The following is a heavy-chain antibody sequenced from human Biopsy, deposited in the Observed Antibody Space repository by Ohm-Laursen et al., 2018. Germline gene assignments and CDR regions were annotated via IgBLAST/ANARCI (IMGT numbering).Heavy chain of an antibody. V-gene: IGHV4-34*01. CDR3: ARVGAGAPSIDYFDY. CDR2: INHSGST. D-gene: IGHD1-26*01. Sequence: PGTLSLTWAVSGGSFSGTYWSWIRQTPGKGLEWIGEINHSGSTKYNPSFESRVTISVDRSKNQFSLELSSVTAADTAVYYCARVGAGAPSIDYFDYWGQGALVTVSS. CDR1: GGSFSGTY. J-gene: IGHJ4*02.